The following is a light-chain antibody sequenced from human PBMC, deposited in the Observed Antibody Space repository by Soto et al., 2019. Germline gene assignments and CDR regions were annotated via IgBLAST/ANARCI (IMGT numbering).Light chain of an antibody. J-gene: IGKJ4*01. CDR1: QSVSSDY. CDR2: GAS. V-gene: IGKV3-20*01. Sequence: EIVLTQSPGTLSLSPGERATLSCSASQSVSSDYLAWYQQKPGQAPRLLIYGASSRATGIPDRFSGSGSGTDFTLTISRLEPEDFAVYYRQQYGTSPVTFGGGTKVDIK. CDR3: QQYGTSPVT.